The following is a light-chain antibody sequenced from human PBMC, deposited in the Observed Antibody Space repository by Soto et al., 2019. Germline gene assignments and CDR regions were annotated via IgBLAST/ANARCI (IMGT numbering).Light chain of an antibody. CDR3: QQSYGPPIT. CDR2: LAS. CDR1: QTISNY. J-gene: IGKJ5*01. V-gene: IGKV1-39*01. Sequence: DIQMTQSPSSLSAFVGDRVTITCRASQTISNYLYWYQQRPGKAPKLLIYLASSLQSGVPSRFGGSGSGTDFTLTISSLQPEDSATYYCQQSYGPPITFGQGTRLEIK.